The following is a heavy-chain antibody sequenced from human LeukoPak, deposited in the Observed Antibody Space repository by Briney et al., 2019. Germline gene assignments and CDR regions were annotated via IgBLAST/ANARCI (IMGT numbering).Heavy chain of an antibody. CDR2: INPNSGGT. Sequence: GASVTVSCKASGYTFTGYYMHWVRLAPGQGLEWMGWINPNSGGTNYAQNFQGRVTMTRDTSISTAYMELSRLRSDDTAVYYCAREQAVGDRHQKLFDYWGQGTLVTVSS. CDR3: AREQAVGDRHQKLFDY. D-gene: IGHD3-10*01. CDR1: GYTFTGYY. V-gene: IGHV1-2*02. J-gene: IGHJ4*02.